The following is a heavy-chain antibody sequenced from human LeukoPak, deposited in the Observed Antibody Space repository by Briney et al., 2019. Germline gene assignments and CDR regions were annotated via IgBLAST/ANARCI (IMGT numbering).Heavy chain of an antibody. Sequence: GGSLRLSCAASGFTFSSDWMHWVRQAPGKGLEWVSVIYSGGSTYYADSVKGRFTISRDNSKNTLYLQMNSLRAEDTAVYYCARVISSGFYYYYGMDVWGQGTTVTVSS. CDR1: GFTFSSDW. J-gene: IGHJ6*02. V-gene: IGHV3-66*01. CDR3: ARVISSGFYYYYGMDV. CDR2: IYSGGST. D-gene: IGHD5-18*01.